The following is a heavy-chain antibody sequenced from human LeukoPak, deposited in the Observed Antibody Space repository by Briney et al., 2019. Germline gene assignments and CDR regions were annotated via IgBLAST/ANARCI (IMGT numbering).Heavy chain of an antibody. CDR1: GYTFTSYA. J-gene: IGHJ4*02. CDR3: ARSVAMVRGVSESYYFDY. V-gene: IGHV1-3*01. CDR2: INAGNGNT. Sequence: ASVRVSCKASGYTFTSYAMHWVRQAPGQRLEWMGWINAGNGNTKYSQKFQGRVTMTRDTSTSTVYMELSSLRSDDTAVYYCARSVAMVRGVSESYYFDYWGQGTLVTVSS. D-gene: IGHD3-10*01.